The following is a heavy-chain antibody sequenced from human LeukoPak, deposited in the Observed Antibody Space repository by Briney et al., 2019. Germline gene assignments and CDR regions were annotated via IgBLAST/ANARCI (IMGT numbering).Heavy chain of an antibody. CDR1: GFTFSNHN. CDR3: ARDSSGWRP. Sequence: GGSLRLSCAASGFTFSNHNMDWVRQAPGKWLEWISYISGRGEAIFYADSVKGRFTISRDNAKNSLYLQMNSLRAEDTAVYYCARDSSGWRPWGQGTLVTVSS. J-gene: IGHJ4*02. D-gene: IGHD6-19*01. V-gene: IGHV3-48*01. CDR2: ISGRGEAI.